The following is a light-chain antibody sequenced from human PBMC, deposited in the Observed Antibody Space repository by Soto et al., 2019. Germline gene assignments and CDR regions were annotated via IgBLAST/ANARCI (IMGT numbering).Light chain of an antibody. J-gene: IGLJ3*02. Sequence: QSVLTQPPSVSAAPGQKVTISCSGSSSNIGNNFVSWYQQLPGTAPKLLIYDDYRRPSGIPDRFSGSKSGTSATLGISGLQTGDEADYYCATWDSGLSAGVLFGGGTKVTVL. CDR1: SSNIGNNF. CDR2: DDY. CDR3: ATWDSGLSAGVL. V-gene: IGLV1-51*01.